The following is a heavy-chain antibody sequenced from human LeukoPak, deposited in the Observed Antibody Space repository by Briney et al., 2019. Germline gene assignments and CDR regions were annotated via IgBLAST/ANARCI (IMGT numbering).Heavy chain of an antibody. CDR1: GFTFSSYE. J-gene: IGHJ6*02. CDR2: ITTSGAII. Sequence: GGSLRLSCAASGFTFSSYEMNWVRQAPGKGLEWLPYITTSGAIISYADPVKGRFTISRDNAQNSLYLQMNSLRAEDTAVYYCARDRSGYYGMDVWGQGTTVPVSS. D-gene: IGHD1-26*01. V-gene: IGHV3-48*03. CDR3: ARDRSGYYGMDV.